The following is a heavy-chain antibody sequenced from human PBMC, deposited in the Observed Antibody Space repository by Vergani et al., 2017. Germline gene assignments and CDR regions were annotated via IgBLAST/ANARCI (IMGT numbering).Heavy chain of an antibody. J-gene: IGHJ6*03. Sequence: QVQLVQSGAEVKKPGSSVKVSCKASGYTFTSYYMHWVRQAPGQGLEWMGWINPNSGGTNYAQKFQGRVTMTRDTSISTAYMELSRLRSDDTAVYYCAGGYSSSWYHPVYYYYMDVWGKGTTVTVSS. V-gene: IGHV1-2*02. CDR3: AGGYSSSWYHPVYYYYMDV. D-gene: IGHD6-13*01. CDR1: GYTFTSYY. CDR2: INPNSGGT.